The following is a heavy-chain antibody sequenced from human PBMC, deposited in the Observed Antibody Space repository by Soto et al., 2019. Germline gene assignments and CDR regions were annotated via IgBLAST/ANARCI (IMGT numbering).Heavy chain of an antibody. CDR3: AKVGWGGDS. D-gene: IGHD7-27*01. J-gene: IGHJ4*02. CDR1: AGSLSTYY. CDR2: IYYGGSA. Sequence: LTCSVSAGSLSTYYWSWIRQPPGRGLEWIGYIYYGGSANYNPSLKSRVTISIDRSKNQFSLKLSSVTATDTAVYFCAKVGWGGDSWGQGTLVTVSS. V-gene: IGHV4-59*01.